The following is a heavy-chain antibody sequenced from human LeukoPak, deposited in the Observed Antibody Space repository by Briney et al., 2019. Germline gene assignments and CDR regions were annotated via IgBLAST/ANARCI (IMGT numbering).Heavy chain of an antibody. V-gene: IGHV3-7*01. J-gene: IGHJ6*03. Sequence: GGSLRLSCAASGFTFSSYWMSWVRQAPGKGLEWVANINQDGSEKFYVDSVKGRFTISRNKAKNSLYLQMNSLRAEDTAVYFCASGDYYMDVWGKGTTVTVSS. CDR3: ASGDYYMDV. CDR2: INQDGSEK. CDR1: GFTFSSYW.